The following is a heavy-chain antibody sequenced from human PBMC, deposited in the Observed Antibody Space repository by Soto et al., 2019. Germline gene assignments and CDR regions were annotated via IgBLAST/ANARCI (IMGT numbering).Heavy chain of an antibody. J-gene: IGHJ4*02. D-gene: IGHD4-4*01. CDR3: ASDIGGSTITTFFHY. CDR1: GFTVDDYA. V-gene: IGHV3-9*01. CDR2: ISWNSGRI. Sequence: ESGGGLVQPGRSLRLSCVASGFTVDDYAMHWVRQAPGKGLEWVSGISWNSGRIDYADPVKGRFTISRDNAKNSLSLQMNSLRAEDTALYYCASDIGGSTITTFFHYWGQGTLVTVSS.